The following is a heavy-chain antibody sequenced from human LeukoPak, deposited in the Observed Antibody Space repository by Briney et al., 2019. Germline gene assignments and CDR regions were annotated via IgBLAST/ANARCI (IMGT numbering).Heavy chain of an antibody. CDR2: MNLDGSAK. CDR1: GFNFRTSW. D-gene: IGHD2-15*01. Sequence: PGGSLRLSCVVSGFNFRTSWMVWVRQAPGKGLEWVANMNLDGSAKNYLNSVRGRFTISRDNAKNSLFLQMNSLRAEDTAVYYCSRDRAYSTFDFWGQGTLVTVSS. V-gene: IGHV3-7*01. CDR3: SRDRAYSTFDF. J-gene: IGHJ4*02.